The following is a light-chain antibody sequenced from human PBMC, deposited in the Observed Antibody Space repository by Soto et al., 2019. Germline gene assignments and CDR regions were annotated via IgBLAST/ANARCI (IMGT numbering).Light chain of an antibody. CDR1: SSNIGAGYD. V-gene: IGLV1-40*01. Sequence: QLVLTQPPSVSGAPGRRVTISCTGSSSNIGAGYDVHWYQQLPGTAPKLLIYGNSNRPSGVPDRFSGSKSGTSASLAITGLQAEDEADYYCQSYDSSLSAPVVFGGGTKVTVL. CDR3: QSYDSSLSAPVV. CDR2: GNS. J-gene: IGLJ2*01.